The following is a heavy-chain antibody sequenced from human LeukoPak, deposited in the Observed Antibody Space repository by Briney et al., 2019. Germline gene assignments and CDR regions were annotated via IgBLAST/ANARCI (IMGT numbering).Heavy chain of an antibody. Sequence: KSGRTLRLSCAASGFTFNRYNMNWVRQAPGKGLQCVSTVSASSDIHYSDSAKGRFTISRDNNRNSLYLQMNSLRDEDTAVYHCARDALHTAHFDYWGQGTLVTVSS. CDR3: ARDALHTAHFDY. V-gene: IGHV3-69-1*01. CDR2: VSASSDI. J-gene: IGHJ4*02. CDR1: GFTFNRYN. D-gene: IGHD5-18*01.